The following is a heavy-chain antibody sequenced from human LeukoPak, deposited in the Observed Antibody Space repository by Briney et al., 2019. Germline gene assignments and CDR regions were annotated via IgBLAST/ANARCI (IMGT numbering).Heavy chain of an antibody. Sequence: GGSLRLSCAASGFTFSSYSMNWVRQAPGKGLEWVSSISSSSSYIYYADSVKGRFTISRDNAKNSLYLQMNSLRAEDTAVYYCARGGGVQPYYFDYWGQGTLVTVSS. J-gene: IGHJ4*02. CDR3: ARGGGVQPYYFDY. CDR1: GFTFSSYS. CDR2: ISSSSSYI. D-gene: IGHD2-8*02. V-gene: IGHV3-21*01.